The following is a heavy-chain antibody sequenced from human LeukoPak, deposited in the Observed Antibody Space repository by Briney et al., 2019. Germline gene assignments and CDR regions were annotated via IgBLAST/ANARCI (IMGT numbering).Heavy chain of an antibody. J-gene: IGHJ4*02. Sequence: GGSLRLSCAASGFTFDDYAMHWVRQAPGKGLEWVSGISWNSGSIGYADSVKGRFTISRDNAKNSLYLQMNSLRAEDTAVYYCARSKSVAARTVFDYWGQGTLVTVSS. CDR3: ARSKSVAARTVFDY. CDR2: ISWNSGSI. V-gene: IGHV3-9*01. D-gene: IGHD6-6*01. CDR1: GFTFDDYA.